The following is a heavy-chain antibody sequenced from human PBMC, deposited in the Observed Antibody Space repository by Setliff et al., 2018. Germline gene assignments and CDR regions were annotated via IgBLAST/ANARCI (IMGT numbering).Heavy chain of an antibody. CDR3: ARARNVAARLFDS. CDR1: GASLSSGTYY. J-gene: IGHJ4*02. V-gene: IGHV4-39*07. CDR2: IYYRGDT. Sequence: SETLSLTCTVSGASLSSGTYYWGWIRQPPGKGLEWIGRIYYRGDTYYNASLKGRLTISVDTAQNQFSLNLRSVTAADTAVYYCARARNVAARLFDSWGQGTLVTVSS. D-gene: IGHD6-6*01.